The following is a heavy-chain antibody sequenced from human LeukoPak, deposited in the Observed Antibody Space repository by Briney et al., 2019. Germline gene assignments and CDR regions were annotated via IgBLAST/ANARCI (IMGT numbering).Heavy chain of an antibody. CDR2: IFYSGST. Sequence: SETLSLTCTVSGGSISGYFWSWIRQPPGKGLEWIGYIFYSGSTNYNPSLKSRVTISVDTSKNQLSLKLSSATAADTAVYYCARDRGIDSYYWGQGTLVTVSP. CDR3: ARDRGIDSYY. CDR1: GGSISGYF. V-gene: IGHV4-59*01. J-gene: IGHJ4*02. D-gene: IGHD3-10*01.